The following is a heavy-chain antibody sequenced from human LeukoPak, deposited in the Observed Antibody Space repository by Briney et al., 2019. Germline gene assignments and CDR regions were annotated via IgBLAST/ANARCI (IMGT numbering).Heavy chain of an antibody. J-gene: IGHJ4*02. V-gene: IGHV3-7*01. CDR2: IKEDTSQK. CDR1: GFTFNNYW. CDR3: ARERDHYYDSSGYLDY. D-gene: IGHD3-22*01. Sequence: GGSLRLSCAASGFTFNNYWLSWVRQGPGKGLEWVAHIKEDTSQKYYVGSVEGRFTISRDNSKNTLYLQMNSLRAEDTAVYYCARERDHYYDSSGYLDYWGRGTLVTVSS.